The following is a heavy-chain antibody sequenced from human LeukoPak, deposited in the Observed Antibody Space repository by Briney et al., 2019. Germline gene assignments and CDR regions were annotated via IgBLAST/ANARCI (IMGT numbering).Heavy chain of an antibody. D-gene: IGHD3-22*01. V-gene: IGHV1-69*13. CDR3: ARDRAVGYDSSGYDFDY. J-gene: IGHJ4*02. CDR1: GYTFTSYG. CDR2: IIPIFGTA. Sequence: ASVKVSCKASGYTFTSYGISWARQAPGQGLEWMGGIIPIFGTANYAQKFQGRVTITADESTSTAYMELSSLRSEDTAVYYCARDRAVGYDSSGYDFDYWGQGTLVTVSS.